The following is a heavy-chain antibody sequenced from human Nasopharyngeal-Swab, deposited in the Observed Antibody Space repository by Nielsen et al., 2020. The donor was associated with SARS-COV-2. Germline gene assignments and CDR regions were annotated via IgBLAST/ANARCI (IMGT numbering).Heavy chain of an antibody. J-gene: IGHJ4*02. CDR1: GGSFTTYS. V-gene: IGHV4-34*01. CDR3: ARGRYYGDYDY. D-gene: IGHD4-17*01. Sequence: SETLSLTCAVYGGSFTTYSWIWIRQPPGKGLEWIGEINHIGSTNYNTYNPSLNSIVTISLATSKNQFSLTLTSVTAAGTAIYFCARGRYYGDYDYWGQGALVTVSS. CDR2: INHIGST.